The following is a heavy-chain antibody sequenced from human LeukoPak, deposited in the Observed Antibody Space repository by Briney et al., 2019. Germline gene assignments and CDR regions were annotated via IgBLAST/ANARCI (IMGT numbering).Heavy chain of an antibody. CDR3: ARGLNRMVRGVIGY. CDR2: MNPNSGNT. Sequence: ASVTVSCKASGYTFTSYDINWVRQATGQGLEWMGWMNPNSGNTGYAQKFQGGVTMTRNTSISTAYMELSSLRSEDTAVYYCARGLNRMVRGVIGYWGQGTLVTVSS. CDR1: GYTFTSYD. V-gene: IGHV1-8*01. D-gene: IGHD3-10*01. J-gene: IGHJ4*02.